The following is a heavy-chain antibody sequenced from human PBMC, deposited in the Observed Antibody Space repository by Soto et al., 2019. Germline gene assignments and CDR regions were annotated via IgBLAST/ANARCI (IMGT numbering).Heavy chain of an antibody. CDR2: IYYSGSS. D-gene: IGHD4-17*01. J-gene: IGHJ4*02. Sequence: SETLSLTCTVSGGSISFYYWNWIRQPPGKGLEWIGYIYYSGSSNYNPSLKSRVTMSVDTSKNQFSLKLNYVTAADTAVYYCARGSTMTTIDNWGQGTLLNVSS. CDR1: GGSISFYY. V-gene: IGHV4-59*01. CDR3: ARGSTMTTIDN.